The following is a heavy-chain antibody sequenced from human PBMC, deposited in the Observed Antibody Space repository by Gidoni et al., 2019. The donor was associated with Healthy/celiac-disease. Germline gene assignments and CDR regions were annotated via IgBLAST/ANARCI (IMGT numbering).Heavy chain of an antibody. D-gene: IGHD3-22*01. J-gene: IGHJ5*02. V-gene: IGHV4-30-2*01. CDR2: IYHSGST. Sequence: QLQLQESGSGLVKPSQTLSLTCAVSGGSISSGGYSWSWIRQPPGKGLEWIGYIYHSGSTYYNPSLKSRVTISVDRSKNQFSLKLSSVTAADTAVYYCAREWSHYYDSSGYGNWFDPWGQGTLATVSS. CDR1: GGSISSGGYS. CDR3: AREWSHYYDSSGYGNWFDP.